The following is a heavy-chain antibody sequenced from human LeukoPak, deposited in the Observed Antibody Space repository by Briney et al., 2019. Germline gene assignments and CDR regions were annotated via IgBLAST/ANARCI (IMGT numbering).Heavy chain of an antibody. CDR3: ARLLSGSYLFDY. V-gene: IGHV3-9*01. J-gene: IGHJ4*02. CDR2: ISWNSGSI. Sequence: GGSLRLSCAASGFTFGDYTMDWVRQAPGKGLEWVSGISWNSGSIAYADSVKGRFTISRDNSKNTLYLQKNSLRAEDTAVYYCARLLSGSYLFDYWGQGTLVTVSS. D-gene: IGHD1-26*01. CDR1: GFTFGDYT.